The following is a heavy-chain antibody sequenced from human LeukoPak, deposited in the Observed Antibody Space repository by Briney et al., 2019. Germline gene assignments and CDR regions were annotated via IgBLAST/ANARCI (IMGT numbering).Heavy chain of an antibody. J-gene: IGHJ3*02. CDR3: AKEGSGSGWVSAYGNAFDI. Sequence: PGGSLRLSCAASGFTFDDYAMHWVRQAPGKGLEWVSGISWNSGSIGYADSVKGRFTISRDNAKNSLYLQMNSLRAEDMALYYCAKEGSGSGWVSAYGNAFDIWGQGTMVTVSS. V-gene: IGHV3-9*03. CDR2: ISWNSGSI. D-gene: IGHD6-19*01. CDR1: GFTFDDYA.